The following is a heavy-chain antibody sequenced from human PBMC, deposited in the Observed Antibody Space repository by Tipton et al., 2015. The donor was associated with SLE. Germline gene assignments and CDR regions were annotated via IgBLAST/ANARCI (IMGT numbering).Heavy chain of an antibody. D-gene: IGHD6-13*01. Sequence: SLRLSCVASGFNFDDYAVHWVRQAPGKGLEWVSGISWNGRSTVYADSVKGRFTISRDNAKNSLYLQMNSLKTEDTALYFCAKDLGQATAVSYFFAMDVWGQGTTVTVSS. CDR2: ISWNGRST. CDR3: AKDLGQATAVSYFFAMDV. J-gene: IGHJ6*02. CDR1: GFNFDDYA. V-gene: IGHV3-9*01.